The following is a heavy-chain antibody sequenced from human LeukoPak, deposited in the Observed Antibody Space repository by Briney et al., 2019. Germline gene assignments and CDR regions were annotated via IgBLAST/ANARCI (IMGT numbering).Heavy chain of an antibody. CDR1: GGTFSGYY. CDR2: INHSGSN. Sequence: SETLSLTCAVYGGTFSGYYWSWIRHPPGKGLEWIGEINHSGSNNYNPSPKSRVTISVDTSKNQSSLKLSSVTAADTAVYYCARERNYCSSTSCYGFFDYWGQGTLVTVSS. J-gene: IGHJ4*02. CDR3: ARERNYCSSTSCYGFFDY. D-gene: IGHD2-2*01. V-gene: IGHV4-34*01.